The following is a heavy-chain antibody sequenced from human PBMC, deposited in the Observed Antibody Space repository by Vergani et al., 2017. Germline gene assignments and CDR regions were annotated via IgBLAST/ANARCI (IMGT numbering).Heavy chain of an antibody. CDR2: ISSSGSTI. V-gene: IGHV3-48*03. D-gene: IGHD3-3*02. CDR1: GFTFSSYE. CDR3: ARDPRNLAWFDP. Sequence: EVQLVESGGGLVQPGGSLRLSCAASGFTFSSYEMNWVRQAPGKGLEWVSYISSSGSTIYYADSVKGRFTNSRDNAKNSLYLQMNSLRAEDTAVYYCARDPRNLAWFDPWGQGTLVTVSS. J-gene: IGHJ5*02.